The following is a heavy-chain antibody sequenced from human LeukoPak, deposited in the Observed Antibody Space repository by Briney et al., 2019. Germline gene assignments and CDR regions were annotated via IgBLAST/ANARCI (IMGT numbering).Heavy chain of an antibody. J-gene: IGHJ3*02. D-gene: IGHD3-22*01. Sequence: GESLKISCKGSGYSFTSYWIGWVRQMPGKGLEWMGIIYPGDSDTRYSPSFQGQVTISADKSISTAYLQWSSLKASDTAMYYCASSSRGQGYYYGSSLAFDIWGQGTMVTVSS. CDR3: ASSSRGQGYYYGSSLAFDI. V-gene: IGHV5-51*01. CDR2: IYPGDSDT. CDR1: GYSFTSYW.